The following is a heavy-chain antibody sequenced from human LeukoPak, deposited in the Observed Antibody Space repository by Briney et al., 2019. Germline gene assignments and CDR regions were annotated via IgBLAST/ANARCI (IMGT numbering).Heavy chain of an antibody. CDR1: GFTFSSYA. CDR3: AKTHDSSGYYYVG. V-gene: IGHV3-23*01. D-gene: IGHD3-22*01. Sequence: PGGSLRLSCAASGFTFSSYAMSWVRQAPRGGVEWVSAISGSGGSTYYADSVKGRFTITRDNSKNTLYLQMNSLRGEDTAVYYCAKTHDSSGYYYVGWGQGTLVTVSS. J-gene: IGHJ4*02. CDR2: ISGSGGST.